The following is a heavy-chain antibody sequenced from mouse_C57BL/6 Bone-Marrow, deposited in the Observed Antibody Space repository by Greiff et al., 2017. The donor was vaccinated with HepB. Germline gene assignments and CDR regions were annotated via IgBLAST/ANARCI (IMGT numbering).Heavy chain of an antibody. V-gene: IGHV1-76*01. Sequence: VQLQQSGAELVRPGASVKLSCKASGYTFTDYYINWVKQRPGQGLEWIARIYPGSGNTYYNEKFKGKATLTAEKSSSTAYMQLSSLTSEDSAVYFCAREESIYYDYDGEGFAYWGQGTLVTVSA. CDR1: GYTFTDYY. CDR2: IYPGSGNT. D-gene: IGHD2-4*01. J-gene: IGHJ3*01. CDR3: AREESIYYDYDGEGFAY.